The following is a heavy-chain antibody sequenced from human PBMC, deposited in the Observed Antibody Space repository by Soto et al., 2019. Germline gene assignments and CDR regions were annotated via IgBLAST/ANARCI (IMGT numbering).Heavy chain of an antibody. Sequence: EVQLVESGGGLVKPGGSLRLSCAASGFTFSNAWMSWVRQAPGKGLEWVGRIKSKTDGGTTDYAAPVKGRFTISRDDSKNTLYLQMNSLKTEDTDVYYCTTVGWNYALDAFDIWGQGTMVTVSS. CDR1: GFTFSNAW. V-gene: IGHV3-15*01. D-gene: IGHD1-7*01. CDR2: IKSKTDGGTT. CDR3: TTVGWNYALDAFDI. J-gene: IGHJ3*02.